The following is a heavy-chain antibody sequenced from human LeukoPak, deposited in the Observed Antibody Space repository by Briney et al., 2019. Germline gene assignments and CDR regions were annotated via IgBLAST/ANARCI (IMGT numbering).Heavy chain of an antibody. CDR2: IYSSGST. CDR1: GASISSFS. V-gene: IGHV4-59*01. J-gene: IGHJ4*02. CDR3: ARGRLGGDY. D-gene: IGHD3-9*01. Sequence: PSETLSLTCTVSGASISSFSWTWIRESPGKVLEWIGCIYSSGSTNYNPSLKRRVTISVDMSKKQLSLRLNSVTAADTAVYYCARGRLGGDYWGQGTLVTVSS.